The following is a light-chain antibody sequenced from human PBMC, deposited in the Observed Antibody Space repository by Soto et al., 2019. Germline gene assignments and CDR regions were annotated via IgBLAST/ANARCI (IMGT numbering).Light chain of an antibody. Sequence: DIQMTQSPSTLSASVGDRGTITCRASQTIGSWLAWYQRKPVKAPKVLIYDASTLKSGVPSRFSGSGSGTEFTLTINSLQPDDFATYYCQQYNSYSSYTFGQGTKLEIK. V-gene: IGKV1-5*01. J-gene: IGKJ2*01. CDR1: QTIGSW. CDR2: DAS. CDR3: QQYNSYSSYT.